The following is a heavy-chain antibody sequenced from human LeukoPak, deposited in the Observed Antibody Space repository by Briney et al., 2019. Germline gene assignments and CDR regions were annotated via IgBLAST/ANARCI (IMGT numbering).Heavy chain of an antibody. Sequence: GGSLRLSCAGSGFNFNNYWMHWVRQAPGKGLEWVAFIRYDGSNKYYADSVKGRFTISRDNSKNTLYLQMNSLRGEDTAVYYCANDRSHCSGGSCYWGHLDYWGQGTLVTVSS. CDR2: IRYDGSNK. J-gene: IGHJ4*02. CDR3: ANDRSHCSGGSCYWGHLDY. CDR1: GFNFNNYW. D-gene: IGHD2-15*01. V-gene: IGHV3-30*02.